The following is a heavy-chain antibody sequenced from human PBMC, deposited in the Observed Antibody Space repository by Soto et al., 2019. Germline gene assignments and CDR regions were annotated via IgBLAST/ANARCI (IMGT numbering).Heavy chain of an antibody. D-gene: IGHD3-22*01. V-gene: IGHV3-23*01. J-gene: IGHJ6*02. CDR1: GFTFSSYA. Sequence: EVQLLESGGGLVQPGGSLRLSCAASGFTFSSYAMSWVRQAPGKGLEWVSAISGSGGSTYYADSVKDRFTISRDNSKNTLYLQMNSLRAEDTAVYYCAKGIGYYYDSSGYYLTLDYGMDVWGQGTTVTVSS. CDR3: AKGIGYYYDSSGYYLTLDYGMDV. CDR2: ISGSGGST.